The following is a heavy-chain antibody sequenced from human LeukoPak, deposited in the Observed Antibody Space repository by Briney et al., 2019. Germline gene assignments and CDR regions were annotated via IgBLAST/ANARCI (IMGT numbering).Heavy chain of an antibody. CDR3: AREGRDGSRYYFDS. CDR1: GGSISSGGYS. D-gene: IGHD3-10*01. CDR2: IYHSGST. V-gene: IGHV4-30-2*01. Sequence: PSETLSLTCAVSGGSISSGGYSWSWIRQPPGKGLEWIGYIYHSGSTYYNPSLKSRVTISVDRSKNQFSLKVRSVTAADTAVYYCAREGRDGSRYYFDSWGRGTPVTVSS. J-gene: IGHJ4*02.